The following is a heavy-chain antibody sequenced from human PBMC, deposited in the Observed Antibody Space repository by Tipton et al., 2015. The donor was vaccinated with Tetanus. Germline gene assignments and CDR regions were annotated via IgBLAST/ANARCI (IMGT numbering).Heavy chain of an antibody. J-gene: IGHJ6*02. V-gene: IGHV3-53*01. D-gene: IGHD3-16*01. CDR2: IYSGGRT. Sequence: SLRLSCAASGFTVSSNYMSWVRQAPGKGLEWVSIIYSGGRTYYADSVKGRFTISRDNSKNMLFLQMNSMRAEYTAVYYCTSSLNTLYYYGVDVWGQGTTVTVSS. CDR3: TSSLNTLYYYGVDV. CDR1: GFTVSSNY.